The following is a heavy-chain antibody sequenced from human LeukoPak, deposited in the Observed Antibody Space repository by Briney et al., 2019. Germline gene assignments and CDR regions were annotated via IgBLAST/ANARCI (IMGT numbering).Heavy chain of an antibody. CDR2: ICSDGTK. CDR1: GFTVSNHC. D-gene: IGHD3-22*01. V-gene: IGHV3-74*01. Sequence: GGSLRLSCAPSGFTVSNHCMHWVRQAPGKGLVWVSRICSDGTKYYADSVKGRFTISRDDAKSTPSLQMNSLRAEDTAVYYCAREVEVGLGFDYWGQGSLVTVSS. J-gene: IGHJ4*02. CDR3: AREVEVGLGFDY.